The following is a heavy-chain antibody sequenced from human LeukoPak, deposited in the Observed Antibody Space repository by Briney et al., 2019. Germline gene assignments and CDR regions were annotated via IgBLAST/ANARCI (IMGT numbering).Heavy chain of an antibody. J-gene: IGHJ4*02. Sequence: GGSLRLSCVASGFAFSSYWMHWVRQAPGKGLVWVSRINSDGSSTKCADSVKGRFTISRDNAKNTLYLQMNSLRAEDTAVYYCAALDHGHDYWGQGTLVTVSS. CDR3: AALDHGHDY. CDR2: INSDGSST. V-gene: IGHV3-74*03. CDR1: GFAFSSYW.